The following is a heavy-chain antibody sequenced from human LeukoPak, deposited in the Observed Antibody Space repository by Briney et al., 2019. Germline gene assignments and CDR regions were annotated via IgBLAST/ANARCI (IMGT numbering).Heavy chain of an antibody. V-gene: IGHV1-69*13. D-gene: IGHD1-14*01. J-gene: IGHJ5*02. CDR2: IIPIFGTA. CDR1: GGTFSSYA. Sequence: SVKVSCKASGGTFSSYAISWVRQAPGQGLEWMGGIIPIFGTANYAQKFQGRVTITADESTSTAYMKLSSLRSEDTAVYYCARDRPITPNEYYWFDPWGQGTLVTVSS. CDR3: ARDRPITPNEYYWFDP.